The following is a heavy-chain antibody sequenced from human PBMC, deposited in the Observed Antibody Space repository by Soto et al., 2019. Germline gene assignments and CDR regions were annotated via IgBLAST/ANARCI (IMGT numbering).Heavy chain of an antibody. Sequence: EVQLVESGGGLVKPGGSLRLSCAASGFTFSNAWMSWVRQAPGKGLEWVGRIRSETDGGATDYAAPVKGRFTISRDDSKETLDLQMNSLKTEDTAVYYCTTEGTTVTTSRYWGQGTLVTVSS. J-gene: IGHJ4*02. CDR2: IRSETDGGAT. CDR3: TTEGTTVTTSRY. CDR1: GFTFSNAW. D-gene: IGHD4-17*01. V-gene: IGHV3-15*01.